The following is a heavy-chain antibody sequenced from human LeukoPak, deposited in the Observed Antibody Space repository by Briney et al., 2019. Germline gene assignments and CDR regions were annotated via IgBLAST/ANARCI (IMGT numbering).Heavy chain of an antibody. D-gene: IGHD1-26*01. CDR1: GDSISNNNFY. Sequence: SETLSLTCTISGDSISNNNFYWSWIRQPPGKGPEWIGSINYRGSTSYKPSLKSRVTISVDTSKNQFSLKLSSVTAADTAVYYCASYYGHFDYWGQGTLVTVSS. CDR3: ASYYGHFDY. J-gene: IGHJ4*02. V-gene: IGHV4-39*07. CDR2: INYRGST.